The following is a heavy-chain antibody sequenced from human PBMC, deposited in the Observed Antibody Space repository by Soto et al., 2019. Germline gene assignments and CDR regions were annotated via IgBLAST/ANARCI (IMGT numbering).Heavy chain of an antibody. J-gene: IGHJ4*02. D-gene: IGHD2-21*02. CDR3: AKGRACDCPGCTQDY. CDR1: AFTFSSYA. V-gene: IGHV3-23*01. CDR2: VSGSGDST. Sequence: EVQLLESGGGLAQPGGSLRLSCAASAFTFSSYAMSWVRQAPGKGLEWVSAVSGSGDSTYYADSVKGRFTISRDNSKNALYLHMNSLSAEDTAGYYCAKGRACDCPGCTQDYWCRGALVTVSS.